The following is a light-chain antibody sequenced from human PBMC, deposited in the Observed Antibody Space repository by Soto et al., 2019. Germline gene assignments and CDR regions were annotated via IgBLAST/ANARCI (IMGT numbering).Light chain of an antibody. CDR1: QSLTRN. CDR2: GAS. CDR3: QQRSDSIT. Sequence: EIGCTQSPGTVPLSPGERVTLSCRASQSLTRNLAWYQHKPGQSPRLLIYGASSRATGIPDRFSGRGSGADFTLTISSLEPEDFAVYYCQQRSDSITFGQGTRVEIK. J-gene: IGKJ5*01. V-gene: IGKV3-11*01.